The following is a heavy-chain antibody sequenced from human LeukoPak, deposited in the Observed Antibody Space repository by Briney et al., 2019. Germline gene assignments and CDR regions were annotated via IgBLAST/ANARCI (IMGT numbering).Heavy chain of an antibody. CDR1: GDSVSSGNYH. Sequence: SETLSLTCTVSGDSVSSGNYHWSWIRQPPGKGLEWIGSIYYSGSTYYNPSLKSRVTISVDTSKNQFSLKLSSVTAADTAVYYCAVEGGIVGATGYWGQGTLVTVSS. CDR2: IYYSGST. V-gene: IGHV4-39*01. CDR3: AVEGGIVGATGY. J-gene: IGHJ4*02. D-gene: IGHD1-26*01.